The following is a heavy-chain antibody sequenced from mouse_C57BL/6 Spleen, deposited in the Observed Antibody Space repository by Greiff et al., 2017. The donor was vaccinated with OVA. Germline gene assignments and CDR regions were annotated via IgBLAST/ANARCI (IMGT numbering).Heavy chain of an antibody. J-gene: IGHJ2*01. V-gene: IGHV1-42*01. D-gene: IGHD3-1*01. CDR3: ARSGDEGDY. CDR1: GYSFTGYY. CDR2: INPSTGGT. Sequence: EVQLQQSGPELVKPGASVKISCKASGYSFTGYYMNWVKQSPEKSLEWIGEINPSTGGTTYNQKFKAKATLTVDKSSSTAYMQLKSLTSEDSAVYYCARSGDEGDYWGQGTTLTVSS.